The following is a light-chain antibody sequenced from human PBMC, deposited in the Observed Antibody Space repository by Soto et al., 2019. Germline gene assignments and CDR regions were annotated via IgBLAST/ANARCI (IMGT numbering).Light chain of an antibody. Sequence: QSALTQPPSASGSPGQSVTISCPGTKRDIGVYDFVSWYQHHPGKAPRLIIYEVVQRPSGDPDRFSGSKSGNTASLTVSGLQAADEADYFCKSYAGSNTYVFGSGTKVTVL. CDR2: EVV. J-gene: IGLJ1*01. CDR1: KRDIGVYDF. V-gene: IGLV2-8*01. CDR3: KSYAGSNTYV.